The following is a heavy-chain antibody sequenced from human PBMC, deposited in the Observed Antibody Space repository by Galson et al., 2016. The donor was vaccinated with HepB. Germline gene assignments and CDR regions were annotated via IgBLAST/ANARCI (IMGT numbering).Heavy chain of an antibody. CDR3: AKGRGAGYNGREWNFAY. CDR2: ISPSGDTT. CDR1: GFSFSTYA. Sequence: SLRLSCAACGFSFSTYAMTWVRQAPEKGLEWVSTISPSGDTTSYADSVKGRFTISRDNSENTLYLQMNSLRAEDTAIYYCAKGRGAGYNGREWNFAYWGQGILVTVSS. D-gene: IGHD5-12*01. V-gene: IGHV3-23*01. J-gene: IGHJ4*02.